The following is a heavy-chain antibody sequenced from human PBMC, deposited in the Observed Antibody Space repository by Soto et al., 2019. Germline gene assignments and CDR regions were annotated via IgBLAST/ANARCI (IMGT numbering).Heavy chain of an antibody. V-gene: IGHV4-30-4*01. CDR3: ARADTAMDFDY. CDR1: GDSISSGDYY. J-gene: IGHJ4*02. Sequence: PSETLSLTCTVSGDSISSGDYYWSWIRQPPGKGLEWIGYIYYSGSTYYNPSLKSRVTISVDTSKNQFSLKLSSVTAADTAVYYCARADTAMDFDYWGQGTLVTVSS. CDR2: IYYSGST. D-gene: IGHD5-18*01.